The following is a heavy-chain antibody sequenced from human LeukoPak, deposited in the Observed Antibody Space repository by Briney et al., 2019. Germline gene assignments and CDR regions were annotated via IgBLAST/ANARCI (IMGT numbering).Heavy chain of an antibody. CDR3: ASWNYGSGSYSGYMDV. D-gene: IGHD3-10*01. J-gene: IGHJ6*03. CDR2: MNPNSGNT. V-gene: IGHV1-8*01. Sequence: ASVKVSCKASGYTFTSYDINWVRQATGQGLEWMGWMNPNSGNTGYAQKFQGRVTMTRNTSIGTAYMELSSLRSEDTAVYYCASWNYGSGSYSGYMDVWGKGTTVTVSS. CDR1: GYTFTSYD.